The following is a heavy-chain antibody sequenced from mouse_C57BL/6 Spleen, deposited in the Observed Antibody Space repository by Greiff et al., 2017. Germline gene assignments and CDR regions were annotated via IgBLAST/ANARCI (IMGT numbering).Heavy chain of an antibody. D-gene: IGHD1-1*01. V-gene: IGHV5-6*03. CDR1: GFTFSSYG. CDR2: ISSGGSYT. CDR3: SKTYGSSYPFAY. Sequence: EVKLVESGGGLVKPGGSLKLSCAASGFTFSSYGMSWVRQTPDKRLEWVATISSGGSYTYYPDSVKGRFTISRDNAKNTLYLQMSSLKSEDTAMYYCSKTYGSSYPFAYWGQGTLVTVSA. J-gene: IGHJ3*01.